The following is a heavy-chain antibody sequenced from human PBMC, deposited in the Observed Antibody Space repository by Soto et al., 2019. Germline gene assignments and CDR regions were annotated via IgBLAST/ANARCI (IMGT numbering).Heavy chain of an antibody. CDR3: ARHKGGYSSGVDV. CDR2: MYHSGST. CDR1: GGSISSGGYS. J-gene: IGHJ6*02. Sequence: SETLSLTCAVSGGSISSGGYSWSWIRQPPGKGLEWIGYMYHSGSTYYNPSLKSRVTISIDRSKNQFSLKLSSVTAADTAVYYCARHKGGYSSGVDVWGQGTTVTVSS. D-gene: IGHD2-15*01. V-gene: IGHV4-30-2*01.